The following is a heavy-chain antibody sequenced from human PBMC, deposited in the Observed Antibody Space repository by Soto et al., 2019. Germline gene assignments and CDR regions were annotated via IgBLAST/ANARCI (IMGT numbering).Heavy chain of an antibody. CDR1: GFSFSSYW. CDR2: IKTDGSST. D-gene: IGHD3-10*01. CDR3: AKREGNPYGLFH. Sequence: EVQLVESGGGLVQPGGSLRLSCAASGFSFSSYWIHWVRQAPGKGLVWVSRIKTDGSSTDYADSVKGRFTISRDNAKNTLHLQMNSLSAEYTAVYYCAKREGNPYGLFHWGRGTLVTVSS. J-gene: IGHJ4*02. V-gene: IGHV3-74*01.